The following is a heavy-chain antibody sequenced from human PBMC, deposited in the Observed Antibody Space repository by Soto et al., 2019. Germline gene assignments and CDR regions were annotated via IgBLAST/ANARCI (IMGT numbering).Heavy chain of an antibody. Sequence: QVQLVESGGGVVQPGGSLRLSCAASGFTFSSYGMHWVRQSPGKGLEWVAAVSYDGSNKYFADSGKGRFTISRDNSKNTLYLQMSGLRPEDTAVYYCAKDNRQQLAKGGGVFDFWGQGTLVTVSS. V-gene: IGHV3-30*18. CDR3: AKDNRQQLAKGGGVFDF. D-gene: IGHD6-13*01. CDR2: VSYDGSNK. J-gene: IGHJ4*02. CDR1: GFTFSSYG.